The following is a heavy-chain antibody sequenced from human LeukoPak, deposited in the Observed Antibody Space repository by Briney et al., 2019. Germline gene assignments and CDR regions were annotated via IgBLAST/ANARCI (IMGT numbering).Heavy chain of an antibody. CDR2: IYYTGST. D-gene: IGHD2-15*01. J-gene: IGHJ4*02. V-gene: IGHV4-59*08. CDR3: VRHSRGPGFDY. CDR1: GGSISNYY. Sequence: KSSETLSLTCTVSGGSISNYYWSWIRQPPGKGLEWIGYIYYTGSTNYKPSLKSRATISVDTSKNQFSLKLNSVTAADTAVYYCVRHSRGPGFDYWGQGTLVTVSS.